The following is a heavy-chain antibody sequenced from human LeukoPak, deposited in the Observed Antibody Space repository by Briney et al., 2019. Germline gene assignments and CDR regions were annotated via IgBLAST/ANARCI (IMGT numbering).Heavy chain of an antibody. CDR1: GFTFSSYG. CDR3: ARAQGVFDY. CDR2: IWYDGSNK. J-gene: IGHJ4*02. Sequence: GGSLRLSCAASGFTFSSYGMHWVRQAPGKVLEWVAVIWYDGSNKYYADSVKGRFTISRDNSKNTLYLQMNSLRAEDTAVYYCARAQGVFDYWGQGTLVTVSS. D-gene: IGHD3-16*01. V-gene: IGHV3-33*01.